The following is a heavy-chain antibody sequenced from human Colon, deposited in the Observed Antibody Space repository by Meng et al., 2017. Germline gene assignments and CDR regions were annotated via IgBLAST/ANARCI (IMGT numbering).Heavy chain of an antibody. CDR2: IFHSGTS. Sequence: QVQLKQWGAGLLKPSETLSLTCGVYGGSFSGYYWYWIRQSPGKGLEWLGEIFHSGTSNYNPSLKSRVTISVDKSKNQFSLRLSSVTAADTAVYYCARRNSNNWFDPWGQGILVTVSS. CDR1: GGSFSGYY. D-gene: IGHD2/OR15-2a*01. V-gene: IGHV4-34*12. CDR3: ARRNSNNWFDP. J-gene: IGHJ5*02.